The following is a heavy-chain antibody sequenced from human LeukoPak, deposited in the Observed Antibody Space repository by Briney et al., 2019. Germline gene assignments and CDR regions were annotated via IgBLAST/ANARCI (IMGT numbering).Heavy chain of an antibody. D-gene: IGHD3-22*01. J-gene: IGHJ4*02. CDR1: GFTFSSYS. CDR2: ISSSSSTI. CDR3: ARDTLYYYDSSGYYDY. V-gene: IGHV3-48*04. Sequence: PGESLRLSCAASGFTFSSYSMNGLRQAPGKGLQGVSCISSSSSTIYYAHSVKGRFTISRENAKNSLYRQINRLRAEDTAVYYCARDTLYYYDSSGYYDYWGQGTLVTVSS.